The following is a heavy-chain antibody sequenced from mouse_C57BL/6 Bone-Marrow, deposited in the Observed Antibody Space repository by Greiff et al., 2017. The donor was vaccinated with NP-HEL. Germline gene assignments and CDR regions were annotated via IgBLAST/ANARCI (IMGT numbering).Heavy chain of an antibody. D-gene: IGHD2-3*01. Sequence: EVQLVESGGGLVQPKGSLKLSCAASGFSFNTYAMNWVRQAPGQGLEWVARIRSKSNNYATYYADSVKDRFTISRDDSERMLYLRMNNLKTADPAMYYCVRQEGDGYYVPWFAYWGQGTLVTVSA. V-gene: IGHV10-1*01. CDR2: IRSKSNNYAT. CDR1: GFSFNTYA. CDR3: VRQEGDGYYVPWFAY. J-gene: IGHJ3*01.